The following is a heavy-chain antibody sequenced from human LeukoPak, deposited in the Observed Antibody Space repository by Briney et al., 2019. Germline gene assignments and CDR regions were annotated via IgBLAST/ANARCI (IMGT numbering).Heavy chain of an antibody. CDR3: ARDSSYCSSTSCFIFDY. CDR2: INRDGSST. Sequence: GGSLRLSCAASGXTFSTYWMHWVRQAPGKGLVWVSRINRDGSSTSYADSVKGRFTISRDNAKNTLYLQMNSLRAEDTAVYYCARDSSYCSSTSCFIFDYWGQGTLVTVSS. J-gene: IGHJ4*02. D-gene: IGHD2-2*01. CDR1: GXTFSTYW. V-gene: IGHV3-74*01.